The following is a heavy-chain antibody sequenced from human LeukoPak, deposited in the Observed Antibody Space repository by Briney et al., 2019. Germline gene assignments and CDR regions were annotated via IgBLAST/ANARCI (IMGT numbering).Heavy chain of an antibody. J-gene: IGHJ3*02. CDR3: ARDYRITMVRGVIVDAFDI. CDR1: GFTFNNFG. V-gene: IGHV3-48*02. Sequence: PGGSLRLSCAASGFTFNNFGVNWIRQAPGKGLEWVSYISPGGATEYYADSVTGRFNISRDNAKKILYLQMISLRDEDTAVYYCARDYRITMVRGVIVDAFDIWGQGTMVTVSS. CDR2: ISPGGATE. D-gene: IGHD3-10*01.